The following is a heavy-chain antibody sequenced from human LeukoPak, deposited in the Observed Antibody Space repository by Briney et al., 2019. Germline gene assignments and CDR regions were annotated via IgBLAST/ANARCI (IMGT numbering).Heavy chain of an antibody. J-gene: IGHJ4*02. CDR3: ARGGRIQLERRGYFDY. CDR1: GFTYSYYG. CDR2: IRYDGNNK. D-gene: IGHD1-1*01. Sequence: PGGSLRLSCAASGFTYSYYGMHWVRQAPGKGLEWVAFIRYDGNNKYYADSVKGRFTISRDSSKNTLYLQMNSLRVEDTAVYYCARGGRIQLERRGYFDYWGQGTLVTVSS. V-gene: IGHV3-30*02.